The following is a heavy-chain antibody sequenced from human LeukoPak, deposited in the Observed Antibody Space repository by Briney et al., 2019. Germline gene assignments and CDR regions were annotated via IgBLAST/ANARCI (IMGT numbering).Heavy chain of an antibody. CDR2: ISSSSSTI. CDR3: ARDPVYYDSSGPFDY. D-gene: IGHD3-22*01. V-gene: IGHV3-48*02. CDR1: GFTFSRYW. Sequence: TGGSLRLSCAVSGFTFSRYWMSWVRQAPGKGLEWVSYISSSSSTIYYADSVKGRFTISRDNAKNSLYLQMNSLRDEDTAVYYCARDPVYYDSSGPFDYWGQGTLVTVSS. J-gene: IGHJ4*02.